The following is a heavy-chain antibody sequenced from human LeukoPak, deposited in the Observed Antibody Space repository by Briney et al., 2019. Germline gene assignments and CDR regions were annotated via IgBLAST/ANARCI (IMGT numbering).Heavy chain of an antibody. V-gene: IGHV4-38-2*01. CDR1: GYSISSGCY. CDR3: ARQGGSSSPYYFYYMDV. J-gene: IGHJ6*03. D-gene: IGHD6-13*01. CDR2: IYHSGST. Sequence: SETLSLTCAVSGYSISSGCYWGWFRQPPGKGLEWIACIYHSGSTYYNPSLKSRVTMPVDTSKNQFSLRLTSLTAADTAVYYCARQGGSSSPYYFYYMDVWGKGTTVTVSS.